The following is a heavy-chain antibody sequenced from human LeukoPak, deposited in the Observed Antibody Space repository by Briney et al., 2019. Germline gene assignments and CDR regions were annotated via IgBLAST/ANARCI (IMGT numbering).Heavy chain of an antibody. CDR3: AKGLGLSYWYFDL. J-gene: IGHJ2*01. V-gene: IGHV3-23*01. CDR1: GFTFSTYA. CDR2: ISGSGGDT. Sequence: GGSLGLSCAASGFTFSTYAMTWVRQTPGKGLEWVSAISGSGGDTYYADSAKGRFTISRDNSKNTLFLQMNSLRAEDTAVYSCAKGLGLSYWYFDLWGRGTLVTVSS. D-gene: IGHD2/OR15-2a*01.